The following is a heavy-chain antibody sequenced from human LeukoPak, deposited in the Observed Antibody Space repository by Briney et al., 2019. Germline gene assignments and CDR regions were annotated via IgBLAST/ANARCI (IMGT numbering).Heavy chain of an antibody. CDR1: GGSISSYC. V-gene: IGHV4-59*08. CDR3: ATLYCTNGVCYFDY. J-gene: IGHJ4*02. D-gene: IGHD2-8*01. Sequence: SETLSLTCTVSGGSISSYCWSWIRQPPGKGLEWIGYIYYSGSTNYNPSLKSRVTISVDTSKNQFSLKLSSATAADTAVYYCATLYCTNGVCYFDYWGQGTLVTVSS. CDR2: IYYSGST.